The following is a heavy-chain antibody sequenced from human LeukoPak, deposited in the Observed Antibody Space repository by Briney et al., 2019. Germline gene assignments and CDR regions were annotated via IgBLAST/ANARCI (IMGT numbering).Heavy chain of an antibody. D-gene: IGHD2-15*01. CDR2: INPDNGGT. CDR3: ARDVVVVVSATRYYGMDV. V-gene: IGHV1-2*02. Sequence: ASVKVSCKASGYTVTDYFMHWVRQAPGQGLEWMGWINPDNGGTMYAQKFQGRATMTRDTSLSTVYMELSRLRSDDTAIYYCARDVVVVVSATRYYGMDVWGQGTTVTVSS. J-gene: IGHJ6*02. CDR1: GYTVTDYF.